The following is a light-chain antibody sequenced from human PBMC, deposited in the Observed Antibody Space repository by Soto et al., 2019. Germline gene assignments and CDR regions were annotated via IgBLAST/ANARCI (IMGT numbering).Light chain of an antibody. Sequence: QAVVTQPPSVSAAPGQKVTIPCSGSSSNIGNNYVSWYQQLPGTAPKLLIYDNNKRPSGIPDRFSGSKSGTSATLGITGLQSGDEADYYCGTWDNSLSAGVFGGGTKVTVL. J-gene: IGLJ2*01. V-gene: IGLV1-51*01. CDR1: SSNIGNNY. CDR2: DNN. CDR3: GTWDNSLSAGV.